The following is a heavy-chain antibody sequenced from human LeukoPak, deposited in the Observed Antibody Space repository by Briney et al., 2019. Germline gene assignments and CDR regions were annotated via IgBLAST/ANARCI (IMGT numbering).Heavy chain of an antibody. V-gene: IGHV4-59*01. CDR1: GVGGSISSYY. CDR2: IYYSGST. J-gene: IGHJ4*02. CDR3: ARTPYGSGSYGSYYFDY. D-gene: IGHD3-10*01. Sequence: SETLSLTCTVSGVGGSISSYYGTWIRQPPGKGLEWIGYIYYSGSTNYNPSLKSRVTISVDTSKKQFSLKPSSVTAADTAVYYCARTPYGSGSYGSYYFDYWGQGTLVTVSS.